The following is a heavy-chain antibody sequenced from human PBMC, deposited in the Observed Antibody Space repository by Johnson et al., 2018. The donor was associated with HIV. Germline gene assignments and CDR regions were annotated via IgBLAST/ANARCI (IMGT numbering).Heavy chain of an antibody. CDR2: ISASGSNI. D-gene: IGHD3-3*01. Sequence: QVQLVESGGGLVKPGGSLRLSCAASGFTLSDFYMSWIRQAPGKGPEWLSYISASGSNIYYVDSVKGRFTISRDDAKNLLFLQMNSLTADDTAVYYCGRGGRVVKGLAAFDIWGQGTMVTVSS. CDR1: GFTLSDFY. CDR3: GRGGRVVKGLAAFDI. V-gene: IGHV3-11*04. J-gene: IGHJ3*02.